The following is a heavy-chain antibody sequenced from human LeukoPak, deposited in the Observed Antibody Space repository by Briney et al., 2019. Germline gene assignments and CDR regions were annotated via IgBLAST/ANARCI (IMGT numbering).Heavy chain of an antibody. CDR3: ARNRAAAVYFGY. V-gene: IGHV3-11*01. CDR1: GFTFSDYY. J-gene: IGHJ4*02. CDR2: ISSSGSTI. Sequence: KSGGSLILSCAASGFTFSDYYMGWIRQAPGKGLEWVSYISSSGSTIYYADSVKGRFTISRDNAKNSLYLQMNSLRAEDTAVYYCARNRAAAVYFGYWGQGTLVTVSS. D-gene: IGHD6-13*01.